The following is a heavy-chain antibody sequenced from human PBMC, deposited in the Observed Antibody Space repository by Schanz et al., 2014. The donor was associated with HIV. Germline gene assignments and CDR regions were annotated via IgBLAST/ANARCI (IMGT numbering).Heavy chain of an antibody. Sequence: QVQLVESGGGVVQPGGSLSLSCAASGFTFSTCGMHWVRQAPGKGLECVAVISYDGSNKYYAESVQGRFTISRDNPKSALFLQMNSLRREDSALYFCARDLRGHFDYWSRGTLVAVSS. V-gene: IGHV3-30*03. D-gene: IGHD3-10*01. CDR2: ISYDGSNK. J-gene: IGHJ4*02. CDR1: GFTFSTCG. CDR3: ARDLRGHFDY.